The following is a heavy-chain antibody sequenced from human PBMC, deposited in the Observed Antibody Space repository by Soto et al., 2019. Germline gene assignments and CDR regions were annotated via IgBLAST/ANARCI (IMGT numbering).Heavy chain of an antibody. Sequence: EVRLVESGGGLVQPGGSLRLSCAASGITISNYPMSWVRQAPGKGLDWVSGISGSGDTTYYADSAKGRFTISKDISKNSLFLQLDSVRVEYSALYFCVKDDGGYPSTAPHWGQGTLVTVSP. J-gene: IGHJ4*02. D-gene: IGHD4-17*01. V-gene: IGHV3-23*04. CDR2: ISGSGDTT. CDR3: VKDDGGYPSTAPH. CDR1: GITISNYP.